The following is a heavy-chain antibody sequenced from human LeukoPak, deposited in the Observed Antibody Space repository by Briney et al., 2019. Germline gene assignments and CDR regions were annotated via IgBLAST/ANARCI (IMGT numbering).Heavy chain of an antibody. CDR1: GGSISNYY. V-gene: IGHV4-4*07. Sequence: PSETLSLTCIVSGGSISNYYWSWIRQPAGKGLEWIGRIYTSGSTNYNPSLKSRVTMSVDTSKNQFSLKLTSVSAADTAVYYCAGGGPRWFDPWGQGTLVTVSS. J-gene: IGHJ5*02. CDR2: IYTSGST. CDR3: AGGGPRWFDP.